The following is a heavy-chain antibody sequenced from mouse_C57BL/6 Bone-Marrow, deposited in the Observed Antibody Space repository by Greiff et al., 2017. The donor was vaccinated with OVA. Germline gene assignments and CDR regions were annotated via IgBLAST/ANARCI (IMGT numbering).Heavy chain of an antibody. CDR2: IHPSDSDT. J-gene: IGHJ1*03. D-gene: IGHD1-1*01. Sequence: QVQLQQPGAELVKPGASVKVSCKASGYTFTSYWMHWVKQRPGQGLEWIGRIHPSDSDTNYNQKFKGKATLTVDKSSSTAYMQRSSLTSEDSAVYYCAMRGAIYYYGSSYWYFDVWGTGTTVTVSS. CDR3: AMRGAIYYYGSSYWYFDV. V-gene: IGHV1-74*01. CDR1: GYTFTSYW.